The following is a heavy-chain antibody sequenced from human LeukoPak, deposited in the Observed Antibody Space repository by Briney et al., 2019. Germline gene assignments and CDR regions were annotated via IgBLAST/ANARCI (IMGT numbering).Heavy chain of an antibody. CDR2: INPNSGGT. CDR1: GYTFTGYY. V-gene: IGHV1-2*06. Sequence: ASVKVSCKASGYTFTGYYMHWVRQAPGQGLEWMGRINPNSGGTNSAQKFQGRVTMTGDTSITTAYMELSSLRFDDTAVYYCARAYGSGSYFAFDIWGQGTMVTVSS. J-gene: IGHJ3*02. CDR3: ARAYGSGSYFAFDI. D-gene: IGHD3-10*01.